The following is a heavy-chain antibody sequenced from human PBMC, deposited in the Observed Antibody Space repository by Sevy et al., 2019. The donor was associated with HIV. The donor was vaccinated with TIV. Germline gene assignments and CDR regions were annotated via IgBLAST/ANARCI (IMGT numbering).Heavy chain of an antibody. D-gene: IGHD1-26*01. CDR1: GFTFSSYG. V-gene: IGHV3-33*01. CDR3: ARDVEGGRYLNEEFAFDI. CDR2: IWYDGSNK. Sequence: GGSLRLSCAASGFTFSSYGMHWVRQAPGKGLEWVAVIWYDGSNKYYADSVKGRFTISRDNSKNTLYLQMNSLRAEDTAVYYCARDVEGGRYLNEEFAFDIWGQGTMVTVSS. J-gene: IGHJ3*02.